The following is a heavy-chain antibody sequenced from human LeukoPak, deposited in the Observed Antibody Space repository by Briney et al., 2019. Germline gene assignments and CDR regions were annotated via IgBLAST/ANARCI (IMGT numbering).Heavy chain of an antibody. V-gene: IGHV3-23*01. CDR1: GFTFSRYA. CDR2: LSGSGDTT. J-gene: IGHJ3*01. CDR3: ARGYCSGASCYRFAFDL. Sequence: GESLRLSCVASGFTFSRYAVSWVRQAPGKGLEWGSTLSGSGDTTYYADSVKGRFTASRDNSKITLYLQMNSLRAGDTAVYFCARGYCSGASCYRFAFDLWGQGTMVTVSS. D-gene: IGHD6-25*01.